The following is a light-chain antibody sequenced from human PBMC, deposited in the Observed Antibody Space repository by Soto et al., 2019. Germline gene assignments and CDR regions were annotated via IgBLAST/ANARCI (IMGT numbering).Light chain of an antibody. CDR1: QGIRND. J-gene: IGKJ3*01. V-gene: IGKV1-17*01. CDR2: AAS. CDR3: QQSYNSLSFT. Sequence: DIHMTQSPSSLSASVGHIFTITCRASQGIRNDLGWYQQKPVKARKRLIYAASSLQSGVPSRFCGSGSASDFTLPIISLQPADFATYYCQQSYNSLSFTFGPGTQVDIK.